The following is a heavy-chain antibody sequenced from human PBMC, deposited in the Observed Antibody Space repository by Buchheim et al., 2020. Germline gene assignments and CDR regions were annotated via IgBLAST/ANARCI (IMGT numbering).Heavy chain of an antibody. CDR1: GGSISSSSYY. CDR3: ARRTRYDFWSGYYYYYGMDV. D-gene: IGHD3-3*01. V-gene: IGHV4-39*01. Sequence: QLQLQESGPGLVKPSETLSFTCTVSGGSISSSSYYWGWIRQPPGKGLEWIGSIYYSGSTYYNPSLKSRVTISVDTSKNQFSLKLSSVTAADTAVYYCARRTRYDFWSGYYYYYGMDVWGQGTT. CDR2: IYYSGST. J-gene: IGHJ6*02.